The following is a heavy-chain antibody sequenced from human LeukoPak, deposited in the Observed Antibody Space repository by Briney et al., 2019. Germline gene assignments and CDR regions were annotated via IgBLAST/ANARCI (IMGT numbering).Heavy chain of an antibody. CDR2: ISAYNGNT. D-gene: IGHD3-10*01. J-gene: IGHJ5*02. CDR1: GYTFTSYG. CDR3: ARRGITMVRGVIITLNNWFDP. V-gene: IGHV1-18*01. Sequence: VASVKVSCKASGYTFTSYGISWVRQAPGQGLEWMGWISAYNGNTNYAQKLQGRVTMTTDTSTSTAYMELRSLRSDDTAVYYCARRGITMVRGVIITLNNWFDPWGQGTLVTVSS.